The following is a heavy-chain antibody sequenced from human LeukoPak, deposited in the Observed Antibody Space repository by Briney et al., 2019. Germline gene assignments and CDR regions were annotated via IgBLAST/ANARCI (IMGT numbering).Heavy chain of an antibody. D-gene: IGHD3-22*01. J-gene: IGHJ4*02. CDR2: IIPIFGTA. CDR1: GGTFSSYA. CDR3: ARDLSPYDSSGYYLDY. V-gene: IGHV1-69*13. Sequence: SVKVSCKASGGTFSSYAISWVRRAPGQGLEWMGGIIPIFGTANYAQKFQGRVTITADESTSTAYMELSSLRSEDTAVYYCARDLSPYDSSGYYLDYWGQGTLVTVSS.